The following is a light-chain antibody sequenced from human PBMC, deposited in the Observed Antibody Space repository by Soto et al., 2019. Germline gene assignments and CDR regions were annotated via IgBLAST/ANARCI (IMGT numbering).Light chain of an antibody. V-gene: IGKV1-39*01. Sequence: DIQVTQSPSSLPASLGDRVTITCRASENIKNYLIWYQQKPGKAPKLLIYGASTLKTGVPSRFSGSGSGTDFTFTIGSLQPDDFATYYCAQIYTAQWTFGQGTRVHLK. CDR1: ENIKNY. CDR2: GAS. J-gene: IGKJ1*01. CDR3: AQIYTAQWT.